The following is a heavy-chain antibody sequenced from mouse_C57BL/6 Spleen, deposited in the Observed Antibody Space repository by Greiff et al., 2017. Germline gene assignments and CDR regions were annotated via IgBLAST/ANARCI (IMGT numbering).Heavy chain of an antibody. D-gene: IGHD2-3*01. CDR3: ARGVYDYWYCDV. CDR2: INPSTGGT. V-gene: IGHV1-42*01. CDR1: GYSFTGYY. Sequence: VHVKQSGPELVKPGASVTISCKASGYSFTGYYMNWVKQSPEKSLAWIGEINPSTGGTTYNQKFKAKATLTVDKSSSTAYMQLKSLTSEDSAVYYCARGVYDYWYCDVWGTGTTVTVSS. J-gene: IGHJ1*03.